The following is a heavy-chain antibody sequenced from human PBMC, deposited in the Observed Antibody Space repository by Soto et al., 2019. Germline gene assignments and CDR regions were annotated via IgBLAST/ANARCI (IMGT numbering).Heavy chain of an antibody. CDR1: GFTFSSYA. D-gene: IGHD3-22*01. V-gene: IGHV3-23*01. J-gene: IGHJ6*02. Sequence: PGGSLRLSCAASGFTFSSYAMSWVRQAPGKGLEWVSAISGSGGNTYYADSVKGRFTISRDNSKNTLYLQMNSLRAEDTAVYYCARDTGRYYYDSSGYYLYYYGMDVWGQGTTVTVSS. CDR3: ARDTGRYYYDSSGYYLYYYGMDV. CDR2: ISGSGGNT.